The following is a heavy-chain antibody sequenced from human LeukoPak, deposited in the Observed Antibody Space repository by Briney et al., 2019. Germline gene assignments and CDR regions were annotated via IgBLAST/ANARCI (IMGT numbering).Heavy chain of an antibody. CDR3: ARGGESYCSSTSCGYNWFDP. CDR2: INPNSGGT. Sequence: ASVKVSCKASGYTFTGYYMHWVRQAPGQGLEWMGWINPNSGGTNYAQKFQGWVTMTRDTSISTAYMELSRLRSDDTAVYYCARGGESYCSSTSCGYNWFDPWGQGTLVTVSS. D-gene: IGHD2-2*01. V-gene: IGHV1-2*04. J-gene: IGHJ5*02. CDR1: GYTFTGYY.